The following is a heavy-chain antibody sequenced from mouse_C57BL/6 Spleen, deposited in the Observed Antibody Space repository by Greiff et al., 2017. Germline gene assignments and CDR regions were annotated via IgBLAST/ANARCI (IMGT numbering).Heavy chain of an antibody. CDR2: ISSGGSYT. J-gene: IGHJ2*01. D-gene: IGHD1-1*01. V-gene: IGHV5-6*01. CDR1: GFTFSSYG. CDR3: ARQGTSGSSPWYFDY. Sequence: DVQLVESGGDLVKPGGSLKLSCAASGFTFSSYGMSWVRQTPDKRLEWVATISSGGSYTYYPDSVKGRFTISRDNAKNTLYLQMSSLKSEDTAMYYCARQGTSGSSPWYFDYWGQGTTLTVSS.